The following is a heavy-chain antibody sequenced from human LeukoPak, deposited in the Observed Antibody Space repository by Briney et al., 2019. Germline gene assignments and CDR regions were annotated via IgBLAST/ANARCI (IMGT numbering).Heavy chain of an antibody. CDR1: GFTFSSYD. V-gene: IGHV3-13*01. D-gene: IGHD6-19*01. CDR3: ARDLAIAVGGTLGLGPYCYYGIDV. J-gene: IGHJ6*02. Sequence: PGGSLRLSCAASGFTFSSYDMHWVRQATGKGLEWVSAIGTVGDTYYPGSVKGRFTISRENAKNSLYLQMNSLRAGDTAVYYCARDLAIAVGGTLGLGPYCYYGIDVWGQGTTVTVSS. CDR2: IGTVGDT.